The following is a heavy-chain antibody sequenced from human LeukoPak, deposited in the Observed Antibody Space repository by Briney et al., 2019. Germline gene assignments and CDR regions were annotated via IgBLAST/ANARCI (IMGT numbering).Heavy chain of an antibody. J-gene: IGHJ4*02. Sequence: GGSLRLSCAASGFTFSSYGMHWVRQAPGKGLEWVAFIRYDGSNKYYADSVKGRFTISRDNSKNTLYPQMNSLRAEDTAVYYCAKASQRDSGSYFVMYYFDYWGQGTLVTVSS. V-gene: IGHV3-30*02. CDR2: IRYDGSNK. CDR3: AKASQRDSGSYFVMYYFDY. D-gene: IGHD1-26*01. CDR1: GFTFSSYG.